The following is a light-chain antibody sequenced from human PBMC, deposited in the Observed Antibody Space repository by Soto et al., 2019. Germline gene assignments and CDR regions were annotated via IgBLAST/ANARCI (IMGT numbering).Light chain of an antibody. CDR3: QQASSFPPT. CDR2: AAP. Sequence: DIQMTQSPSSVSASVGDRVTITCRASQDISSWLAWYQQKPGKAPKXMIYAAPSLQGGVPSRFSGSGSGTEFTLTISSLQPEDVATYYCQQASSFPPTLGQGTRLEIK. V-gene: IGKV1-12*01. CDR1: QDISSW. J-gene: IGKJ5*01.